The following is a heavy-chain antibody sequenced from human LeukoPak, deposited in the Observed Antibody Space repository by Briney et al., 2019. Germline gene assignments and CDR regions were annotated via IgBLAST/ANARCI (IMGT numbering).Heavy chain of an antibody. CDR2: IRYDGSKK. CDR1: GFTFSSYG. D-gene: IGHD5-18*01. Sequence: GGSLRLSCAASGFTFSSYGMHWVRQAPGKGLEWVAFIRYDGSKKYYADSVKGRFTISRDNSKNTLYLQMNSLRAEDTAVYYCAKDSGTAMVPFDYWGQGTLVTVSS. CDR3: AKDSGTAMVPFDY. V-gene: IGHV3-30*02. J-gene: IGHJ4*02.